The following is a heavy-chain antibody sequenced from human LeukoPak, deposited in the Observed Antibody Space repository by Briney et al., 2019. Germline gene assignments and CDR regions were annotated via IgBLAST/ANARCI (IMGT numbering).Heavy chain of an antibody. D-gene: IGHD2-2*01. CDR3: AKGPLRGTAAAIDY. Sequence: KSLRLSCAASGFTFNNYGMHWVRQAPGKGLEWVAVISYDGRNKHYPDSVKGRFTISRDISTDTLWLQMDSLRTEDTAVYYCAKGPLRGTAAAIDYWGQGTLVTVSS. CDR2: ISYDGRNK. CDR1: GFTFNNYG. J-gene: IGHJ4*02. V-gene: IGHV3-30*18.